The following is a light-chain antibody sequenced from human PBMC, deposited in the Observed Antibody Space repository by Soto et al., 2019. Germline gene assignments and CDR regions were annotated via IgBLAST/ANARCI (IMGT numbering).Light chain of an antibody. CDR2: DAS. CDR1: QSISSW. CDR3: QQYNNFWT. J-gene: IGKJ1*01. V-gene: IGKV1-5*01. Sequence: DIQMTQSPSALSASVGDRVTITCRASQSISSWLAWYQQKPGEAPRLLIYDASYLERGVPSRFSGSGSGTEFTLTISDLQPDDLATYYCQQYNNFWTFGPGTKV.